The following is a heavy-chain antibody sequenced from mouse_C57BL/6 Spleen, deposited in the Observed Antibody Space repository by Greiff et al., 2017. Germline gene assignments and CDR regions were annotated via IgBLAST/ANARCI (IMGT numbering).Heavy chain of an antibody. CDR3: ASGGSSPAWFAY. CDR2: IYPGSGST. J-gene: IGHJ3*01. V-gene: IGHV1-55*01. Sequence: VQLQQSGAELVKPGASVKMSCKASGYTFTSYWITWVKQRPGQGLEWIGDIYPGSGSTNYNEKFKSKATLTVDTSSSTAYMQLSSLTSEDSAVYYCASGGSSPAWFAYWGQGTLVTVSA. CDR1: GYTFTSYW. D-gene: IGHD1-1*01.